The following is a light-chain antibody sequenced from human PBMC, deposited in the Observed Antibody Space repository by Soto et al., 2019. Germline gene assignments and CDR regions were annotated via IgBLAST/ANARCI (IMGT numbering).Light chain of an antibody. CDR2: EVS. V-gene: IGLV2-23*02. CDR1: SSDVGSYNL. CDR3: CSYAGSSTFAV. Sequence: QSALTQPASVSGSPGQSITISCTGTSSDVGSYNLVSWYQQHPGKAPKLMIYEVSKRPSGVSNRFSGSKSGNTASLTISGLQAEDDDDYYCCSYAGSSTFAVFGGGTKLTVL. J-gene: IGLJ2*01.